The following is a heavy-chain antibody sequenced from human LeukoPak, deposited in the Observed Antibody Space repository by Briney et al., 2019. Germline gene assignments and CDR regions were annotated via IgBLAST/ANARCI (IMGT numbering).Heavy chain of an antibody. V-gene: IGHV4-61*01. Sequence: SETLSLTCTVSGGSVSSGSYYWSWLRQPPGTGLEWIGYIYYNGSTNYNPSLKSRVTISVDTSKNQFSLKLSSVSAADRAVYYWCRGGRIGFDYWGQGTLVTVSS. CDR2: IYYNGST. CDR3: CRGGRIGFDY. J-gene: IGHJ4*02. CDR1: GGSVSSGSYY. D-gene: IGHD3-16*01.